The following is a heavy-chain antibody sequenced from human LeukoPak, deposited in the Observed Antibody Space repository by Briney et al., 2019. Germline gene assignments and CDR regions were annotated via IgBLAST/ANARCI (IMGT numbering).Heavy chain of an antibody. CDR1: GGTFSTYA. V-gene: IGHV1-69*13. J-gene: IGHJ4*02. CDR2: IFPIFGTT. CDR3: AKPSSGWYDPFDY. Sequence: GASVKVSCKASGGTFSTYAFNWVRQVAGRGLEWMGGIFPIFGTTKYAQNFQGRLTITADESTISVYMELHNLRSEDTALYYCAKPSSGWYDPFDYWGQGTLVTVSS. D-gene: IGHD6-19*01.